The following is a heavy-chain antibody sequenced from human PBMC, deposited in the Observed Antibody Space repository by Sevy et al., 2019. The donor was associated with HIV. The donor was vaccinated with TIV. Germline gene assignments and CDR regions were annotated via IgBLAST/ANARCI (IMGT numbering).Heavy chain of an antibody. D-gene: IGHD3-16*01. CDR1: GFTFSSYA. J-gene: IGHJ6*02. CDR2: ISYDGNNK. Sequence: GGSLRLSCAASGFTFSSYAMHWVRQAPGKGLEWVAVISYDGNNKYHANSVKYRFTISTDNSKNTRYLQMNRLRAEDTAVYYCASDGSSGGLFLKDYYYFGMDVWGQGTTVTVSS. CDR3: ASDGSSGGLFLKDYYYFGMDV. V-gene: IGHV3-30*04.